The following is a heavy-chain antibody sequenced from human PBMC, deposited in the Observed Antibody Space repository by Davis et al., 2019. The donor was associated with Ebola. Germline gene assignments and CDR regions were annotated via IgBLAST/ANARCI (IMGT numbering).Heavy chain of an antibody. J-gene: IGHJ4*02. D-gene: IGHD6-19*01. CDR1: GFTLRSYA. CDR3: AKGKGSSGWYGEDYFDY. CDR2: ISGSGGST. Sequence: GESLKISCSASGFTLRSYALSWVRQAPGKGLEWVSAISGSGGSTYYADSVKGRFTISRDNSKNTLYLQMNSLRAEDPAVYYCAKGKGSSGWYGEDYFDYWGQGTLVTVSS. V-gene: IGHV3-23*01.